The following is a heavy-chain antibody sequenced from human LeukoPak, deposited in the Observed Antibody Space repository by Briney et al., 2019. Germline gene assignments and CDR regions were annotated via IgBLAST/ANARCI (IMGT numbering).Heavy chain of an antibody. CDR3: ARRLSPDAFDI. Sequence: KSSETLSLTCTVSAGSISSYYWSWIRQPPGKGLEWIGYIYYSGSTNYNPSLKSRVTISVDTSKNQFSLKLSSVTAADTAVYYCARRLSPDAFDIWGQGTMVTVSS. D-gene: IGHD2/OR15-2a*01. CDR1: AGSISSYY. CDR2: IYYSGST. V-gene: IGHV4-59*08. J-gene: IGHJ3*02.